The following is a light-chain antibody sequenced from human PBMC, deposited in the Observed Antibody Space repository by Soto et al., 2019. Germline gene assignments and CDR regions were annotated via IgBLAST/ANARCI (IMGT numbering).Light chain of an antibody. CDR3: QQYNSYSRYT. CDR2: KAS. Sequence: DLQMTQSPSTLSASVGDRVTITCRASQSISSWLAWYQQKPGKAPKLLIYKASSLESGVPSRFSGRGSRTEFTLTISSLQPDDFATYYCQQYNSYSRYTFGQGTKLEIK. CDR1: QSISSW. J-gene: IGKJ2*01. V-gene: IGKV1-5*03.